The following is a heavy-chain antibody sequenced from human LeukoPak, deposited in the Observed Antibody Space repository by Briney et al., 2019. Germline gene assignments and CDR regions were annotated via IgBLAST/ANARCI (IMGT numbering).Heavy chain of an antibody. V-gene: IGHV1-69*13. CDR3: ARAYCSSTSCYKDYYYGMDV. CDR1: GGTFSSYA. CDR2: IIPIFGTA. J-gene: IGHJ6*02. D-gene: IGHD2-2*02. Sequence: ASVRVSCKASGGTFSSYAISWVRQAPGQGLEWMGGIIPIFGTANYAQKFQGRVTITADESTSTAYMELSGLRSEDTAVYYCARAYCSSTSCYKDYYYGMDVWGQGTTVTVSS.